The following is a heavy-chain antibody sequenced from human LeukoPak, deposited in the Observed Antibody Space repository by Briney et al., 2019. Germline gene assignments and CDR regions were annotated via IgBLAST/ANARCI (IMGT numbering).Heavy chain of an antibody. V-gene: IGHV4-39*01. CDR2: IYYSGST. CDR1: GGSISSSSYY. D-gene: IGHD3-9*01. CDR3: ARGITYDILTGSFDP. Sequence: PSETLSLTRTVSGGSISSSSYYWGWIRQPPGKGLEWIGSIYYSGSTYYNPSLKSRVTISVDTSKNQFSLKLSSVTAADTAVYYCARGITYDILTGSFDPWGQGTLVTVSS. J-gene: IGHJ5*02.